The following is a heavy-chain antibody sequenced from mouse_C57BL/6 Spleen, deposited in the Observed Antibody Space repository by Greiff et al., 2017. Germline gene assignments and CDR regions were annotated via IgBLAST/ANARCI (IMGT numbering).Heavy chain of an antibody. V-gene: IGHV3-6*01. J-gene: IGHJ3*01. CDR3: ARQGLYYSNFFAY. D-gene: IGHD2-5*01. Sequence: EVKLEESGPGLVKPSQSLSLTCSVTGYSITSGYYWNWLRQFPGNKLEWMGYISYDGRNNYHPSLKNRISITRDTSKNQFFLKLNSVTTEDTATYYCARQGLYYSNFFAYWGQGTLVTVSA. CDR1: GYSITSGYY. CDR2: ISYDGRN.